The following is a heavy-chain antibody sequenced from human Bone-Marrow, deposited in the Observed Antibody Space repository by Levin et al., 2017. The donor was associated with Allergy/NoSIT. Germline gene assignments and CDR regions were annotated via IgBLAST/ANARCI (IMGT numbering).Heavy chain of an antibody. CDR2: ISSSSSYT. CDR3: ARVSPMPLGAYYFDY. J-gene: IGHJ4*02. Sequence: GGSLRLSCAASGFTFSDYYMSWIRQAPGKGLEWVSYISSSSSYTNYADSVKGRFTISRDNAKNSLYLQMNSLRAEDTAVYYCARVSPMPLGAYYFDYWGQGTLVTVSS. CDR1: GFTFSDYY. V-gene: IGHV3-11*05. D-gene: IGHD2-2*01.